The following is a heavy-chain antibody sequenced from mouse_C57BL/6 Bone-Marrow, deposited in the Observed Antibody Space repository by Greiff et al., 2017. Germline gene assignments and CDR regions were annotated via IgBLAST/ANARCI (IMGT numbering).Heavy chain of an antibody. CDR3: TDAYSPYYFDY. CDR1: GFTFSNYW. Sequence: EVQLQESGGGLVQPGGSMKLSCVASGFTFSNYWMNWVRQSPEKGLEWVAQIRLKSDNDATHYAESVKGRFTISRDDSKSSVYLQMNNLRAEDTGIYYCTDAYSPYYFDYWGQGTTLTVSS. D-gene: IGHD2-12*01. CDR2: IRLKSDNDAT. V-gene: IGHV6-3*01. J-gene: IGHJ2*01.